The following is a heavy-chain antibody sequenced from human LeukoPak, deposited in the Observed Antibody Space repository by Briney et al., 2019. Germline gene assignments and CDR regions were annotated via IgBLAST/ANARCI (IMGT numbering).Heavy chain of an antibody. CDR3: ARALLNTAMADY. J-gene: IGHJ4*02. V-gene: IGHV3-30-3*01. Sequence: TGGSLRLSCAASGFTFSSYAMHWVRQAPGKGLEWVAVISYDGSNKYYADCVKGRFTISRDNSKNTLYLQMNSLRAEDTAVYYCARALLNTAMADYWGQGTLVTVSS. CDR1: GFTFSSYA. CDR2: ISYDGSNK. D-gene: IGHD5-18*01.